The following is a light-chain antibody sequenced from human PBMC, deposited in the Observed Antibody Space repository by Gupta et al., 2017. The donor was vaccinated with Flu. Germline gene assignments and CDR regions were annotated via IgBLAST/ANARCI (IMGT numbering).Light chain of an antibody. CDR3: QKYNSAPLT. V-gene: IGKV1-27*01. Sequence: DIQMTQSPSSLSASVGDRVTITCRASRGITNFLAWYQQKPGKVPKLLICAASTLQSGVPSRFSGSGSGTDFTLTISSLQPEDFATYYCQKYNSAPLTFGGGTKVEIK. J-gene: IGKJ4*01. CDR1: RGITNF. CDR2: AAS.